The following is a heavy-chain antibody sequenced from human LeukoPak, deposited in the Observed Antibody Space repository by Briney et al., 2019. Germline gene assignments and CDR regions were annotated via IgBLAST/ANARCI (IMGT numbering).Heavy chain of an antibody. J-gene: IGHJ4*02. D-gene: IGHD1-1*01. Sequence: PSETLSLTCTVSGYSISSTYYGAWIRQPPGKGLEWIATISHSGNTYYTPSLESRLTITLDTSKRHFPLRLSSVTAADTALYYCARVNAPVATFGYWGLGTLVAVSS. CDR3: ARVNAPVATFGY. CDR1: GYSISSTYY. CDR2: ISHSGNT. V-gene: IGHV4-38-2*02.